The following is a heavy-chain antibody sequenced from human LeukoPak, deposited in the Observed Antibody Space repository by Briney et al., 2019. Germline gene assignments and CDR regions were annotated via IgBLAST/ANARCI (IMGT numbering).Heavy chain of an antibody. CDR3: ARDGDPSGSYFDF. D-gene: IGHD1-26*01. V-gene: IGHV4-59*01. CDR1: GGSISSYY. CDR2: IYYSGST. J-gene: IGHJ4*02. Sequence: SETLSLTCTVSGGSISSYYWSWIRQPPGEGLEWIGYIYYSGSTNYNPSLRSRVTISVDTSKNQFSLRLCSMTPADTAVYYCARDGDPSGSYFDFWGQGTVVTVSS.